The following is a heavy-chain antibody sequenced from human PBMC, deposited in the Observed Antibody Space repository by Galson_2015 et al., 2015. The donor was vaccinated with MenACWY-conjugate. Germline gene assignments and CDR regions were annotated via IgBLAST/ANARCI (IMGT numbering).Heavy chain of an antibody. D-gene: IGHD3-22*01. CDR1: GFTFSSYW. CDR3: AKGANYYDSSGKRYDALDI. J-gene: IGHJ3*02. CDR2: ISGSGGDI. V-gene: IGHV3-23*01. Sequence: SLRLSCAASGFTFSSYWMHWVRQGPGKGLEWVSGISGSGGDIDYADSVKGRFTISRDNSKNTVYLQMNSLRAEDTAVYHCAKGANYYDSSGKRYDALDIWGQGTMVTVSS.